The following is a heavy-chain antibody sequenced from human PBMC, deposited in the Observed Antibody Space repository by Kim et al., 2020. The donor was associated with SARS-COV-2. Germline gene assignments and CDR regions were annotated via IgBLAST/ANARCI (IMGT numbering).Heavy chain of an antibody. CDR2: ISYDGSNK. Sequence: GGSLRLSCAASGFTFSSYGMHWVRQAPGKGLEWVAVISYDGSNKYYADSVKGRFTISRDNSKNTLYLQMNSLRAEDTAVYYCAKDRVLSLDYWGQGTLVT. CDR3: AKDRVLSLDY. J-gene: IGHJ4*02. D-gene: IGHD3-16*02. V-gene: IGHV3-30*18. CDR1: GFTFSSYG.